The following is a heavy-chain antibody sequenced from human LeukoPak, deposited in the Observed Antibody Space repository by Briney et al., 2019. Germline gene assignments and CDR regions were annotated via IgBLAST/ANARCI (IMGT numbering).Heavy chain of an antibody. V-gene: IGHV4-39*01. CDR2: IYYSGAT. CDR1: GGSISSTNYY. CDR3: ARLVPFSGWLYYFDS. D-gene: IGHD6-19*01. J-gene: IGHJ4*02. Sequence: PSETLSLTCTVSGGSISSTNYYWGWIRRPPGKGLEWIGSIYYSGATFYNPSLRSRVTISVDTSNNQFSLSVSSVTAADTAVYFCARLVPFSGWLYYFDSWGQGILVTVSS.